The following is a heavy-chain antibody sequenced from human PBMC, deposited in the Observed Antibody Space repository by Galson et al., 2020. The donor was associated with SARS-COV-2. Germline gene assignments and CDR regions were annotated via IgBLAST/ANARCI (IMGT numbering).Heavy chain of an antibody. V-gene: IGHV3-53*04. D-gene: IGHD5-12*01. CDR3: ARVIEYSGYDDAFDI. CDR2: IDSGGTP. CDR1: GFTVSTTH. J-gene: IGHJ3*02. Sequence: TGGSLRLSCAASGFTVSTTHMSWVRQAPGKGLEWVLGIDSGGTPSYPASVQGRFTASRHNSKNTLYLQMNSLRTEDTAVYYCARVIEYSGYDDAFDIWGQGTMVSVSS.